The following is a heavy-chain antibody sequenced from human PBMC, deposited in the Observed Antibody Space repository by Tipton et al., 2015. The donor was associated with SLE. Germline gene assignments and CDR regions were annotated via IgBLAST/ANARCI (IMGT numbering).Heavy chain of an antibody. CDR2: INHSGST. Sequence: TLSLTCTVSGGSISSHYWSWIRQPPGKGLEWIGEINHSGSTNYNPSLKSRVTISVDTSKNQFSLKLSSVTAADTAVYYCASRPGSIYGSGWGQGTMVTVSS. V-gene: IGHV4-34*01. CDR1: GGSISSHY. CDR3: ASRPGSIYGSG. J-gene: IGHJ3*01. D-gene: IGHD5-18*01.